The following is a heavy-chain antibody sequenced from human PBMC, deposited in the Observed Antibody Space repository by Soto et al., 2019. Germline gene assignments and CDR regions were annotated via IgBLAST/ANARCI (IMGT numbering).Heavy chain of an antibody. Sequence: QVHLVQSGAEVKKPGASVKVSCQGSGYAFTTYGITWVRQAPGQGLEWMGWITAYNGNTNYARKLQGRVTVTGDTFTSTTYMELRSLRYDDTAVYYAARGRYGDYWGQGALVTVSS. D-gene: IGHD1-1*01. CDR3: ARGRYGDY. J-gene: IGHJ4*02. CDR2: ITAYNGNT. V-gene: IGHV1-18*01. CDR1: GYAFTTYG.